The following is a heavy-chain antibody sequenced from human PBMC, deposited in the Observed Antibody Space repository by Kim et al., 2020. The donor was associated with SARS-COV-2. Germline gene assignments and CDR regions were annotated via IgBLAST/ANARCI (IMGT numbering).Heavy chain of an antibody. V-gene: IGHV1-69*13. J-gene: IGHJ6*02. CDR1: GGTFSSYA. CDR3: ARRGGYCSSTSCPRDYYYGMDV. CDR2: IIPIFGTA. D-gene: IGHD2-2*01. Sequence: SVKVSCKASGGTFSSYAISWVRQAPGQGLEWMGGIIPIFGTANYAQKFQGRVTITADESTSTAYMELSSLRSEDTAVYYCARRGGYCSSTSCPRDYYYGMDVWGQGTTVTVSS.